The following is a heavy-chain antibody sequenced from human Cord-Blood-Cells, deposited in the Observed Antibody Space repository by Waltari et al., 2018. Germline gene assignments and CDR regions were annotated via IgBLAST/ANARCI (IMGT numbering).Heavy chain of an antibody. D-gene: IGHD3-3*01. V-gene: IGHV3-15*01. CDR3: TTGGEGWLLYLFDY. CDR1: GFTFSNAW. Sequence: GGLVKPGGSLRLSCAASGFTFSNAWMSWVRQAPGKGLEWVGRIKSKTDGGTTDYAAPVKGRFTISRDDSKNTLYLQMNSLKTEDTAVYYCTTGGEGWLLYLFDYWGQGTLVTVSS. CDR2: IKSKTDGGTT. J-gene: IGHJ4*02.